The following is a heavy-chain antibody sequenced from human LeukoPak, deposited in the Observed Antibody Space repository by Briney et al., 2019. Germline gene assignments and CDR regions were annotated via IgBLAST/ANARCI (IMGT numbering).Heavy chain of an antibody. V-gene: IGHV1-8*01. Sequence: ASVKVSCKASGYTFTSYDINWVRQATGQGLEWMGWINPNSGNTDYAQKFQGRVTITRDTSISTAYMELSSLRSEDTAVYYCARFYGLYYYYYMDVWGKGTTVTISS. CDR3: ARFYGLYYYYYMDV. CDR2: INPNSGNT. CDR1: GYTFTSYD. J-gene: IGHJ6*03. D-gene: IGHD2/OR15-2a*01.